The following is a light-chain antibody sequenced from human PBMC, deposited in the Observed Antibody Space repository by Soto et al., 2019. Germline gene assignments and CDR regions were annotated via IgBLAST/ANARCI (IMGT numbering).Light chain of an antibody. J-gene: IGKJ4*01. CDR1: QGISSY. CDR2: AAS. CDR3: QQLNSYPLT. V-gene: IGKV1-9*01. Sequence: DIQMTQSPSSLSASVGDRVTISCLASQGISSYLAWDQQKPGKAPKLLIYAASTLQSGVPSRFSGSGSGTDFTLTISSLQPEDFATYYCQQLNSYPLTFGGGTKVDIK.